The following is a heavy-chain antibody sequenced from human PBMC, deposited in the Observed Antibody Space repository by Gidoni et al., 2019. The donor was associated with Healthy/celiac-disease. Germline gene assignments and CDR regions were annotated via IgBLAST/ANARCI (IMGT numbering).Heavy chain of an antibody. Sequence: QLQLQESGPGLVKPSETLSLTCTVSGGSISSSSYYWGWIRQPPGKGLEWIGSIYYSGSTYYNPSLKSRVTISVDTSKNQFSLKLSSVTAADTAVYYCGAYSSGYDAFDIWGQGTMVTVSS. CDR3: GAYSSGYDAFDI. V-gene: IGHV4-39*01. D-gene: IGHD6-19*01. J-gene: IGHJ3*02. CDR2: IYYSGST. CDR1: GGSISSSSYY.